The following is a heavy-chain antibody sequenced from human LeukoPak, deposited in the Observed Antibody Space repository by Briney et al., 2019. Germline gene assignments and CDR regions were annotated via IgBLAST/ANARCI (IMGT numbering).Heavy chain of an antibody. Sequence: SETLSLTCTVSGGSISSYYWSWIRQPAGKRLEWIGRIYTSGRTNYNPSLKSRVTMSVDTSKNQFSLKLSSVTAADTAVYYCARDDSGFDPWGQGTLVTVSS. V-gene: IGHV4-4*07. CDR3: ARDDSGFDP. J-gene: IGHJ5*02. D-gene: IGHD2-21*02. CDR1: GGSISSYY. CDR2: IYTSGRT.